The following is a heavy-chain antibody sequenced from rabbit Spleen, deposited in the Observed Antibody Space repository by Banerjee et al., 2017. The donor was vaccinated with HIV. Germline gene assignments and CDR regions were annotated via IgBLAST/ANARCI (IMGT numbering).Heavy chain of an antibody. CDR1: GFDLSGYG. CDR3: ARDSGTSFSTSGMAL. J-gene: IGHJ6*01. CDR2: IYTGDGST. V-gene: IGHV1S45*01. D-gene: IGHD8-1*01. Sequence: QEQVVESGGGLVQPGGSLKLSCKASGFDLSGYGVTWVRQAPGKGLEWIGCIYTGDGSTASAGGAKGRFTISKPSSTTVTLQMTSLTVADPPPYFWARDSGTSFSTSGMALGGPATLVTVS.